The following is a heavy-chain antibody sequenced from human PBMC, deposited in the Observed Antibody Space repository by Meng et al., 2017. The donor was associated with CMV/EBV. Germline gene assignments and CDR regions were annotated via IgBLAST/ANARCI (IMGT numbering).Heavy chain of an antibody. CDR1: GYTFTSYG. J-gene: IGHJ2*01. Sequence: QVQPVQYGAEGKKPEASVQVSCKASGYTFTSYGISWGRQAPGQGLALMGWISAYNGNTNYAQKLQGRVTMTTDTSTSTAYMELRSLRSDDTAVYYCARDLRPSTSPLDLWGRGTLVTVSS. CDR2: ISAYNGNT. CDR3: ARDLRPSTSPLDL. D-gene: IGHD2-2*01. V-gene: IGHV1-18*01.